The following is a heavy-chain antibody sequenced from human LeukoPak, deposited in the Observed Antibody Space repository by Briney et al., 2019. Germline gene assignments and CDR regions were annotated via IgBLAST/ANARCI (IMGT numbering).Heavy chain of an antibody. J-gene: IGHJ4*02. V-gene: IGHV3-21*01. CDR2: ISSSSSYI. CDR3: ARDLSPNCSGGSCYGYDY. D-gene: IGHD2-15*01. CDR1: GFTFSSYS. Sequence: GGSLRLSCAASGFTFSSYSMNWVRQAPGKGLEWVSSISSSSSYIYYADSVKGRFTISRDNAKNSLYLQMNSLRAEDTAMYYCARDLSPNCSGGSCYGYDYWGQGTLVTVSS.